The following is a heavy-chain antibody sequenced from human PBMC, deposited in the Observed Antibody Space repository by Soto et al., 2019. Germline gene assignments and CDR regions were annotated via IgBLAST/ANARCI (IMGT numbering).Heavy chain of an antibody. CDR1: VFTVSSNY. Sequence: LRLSCAASVFTVSSNYMSWVRQAPGKGLEWVSVIYSGGSTYYADSVKGRFTISRDNSKNTLYLQMNSLRAEDTAVYYCASNWNRSYYYYGMDVWGQGTTVTVSS. V-gene: IGHV3-53*01. CDR3: ASNWNRSYYYYGMDV. D-gene: IGHD1-20*01. J-gene: IGHJ6*02. CDR2: IYSGGST.